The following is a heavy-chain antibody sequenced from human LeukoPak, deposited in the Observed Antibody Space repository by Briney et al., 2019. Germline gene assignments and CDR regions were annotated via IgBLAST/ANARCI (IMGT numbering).Heavy chain of an antibody. CDR3: AKEAVEYFDY. V-gene: IGHV3-23*01. CDR1: GFTFSNSA. Sequence: PGGSLRLSCAASGFTFSNSAMSWVRQAPGKGLEWVSALTGSGGGTYYADSVKGRFTISRDNSKNTMYLQMNSLRAEDTAVYYCAKEAVEYFDYWGQGTLVTVSS. CDR2: LTGSGGGT. J-gene: IGHJ4*02.